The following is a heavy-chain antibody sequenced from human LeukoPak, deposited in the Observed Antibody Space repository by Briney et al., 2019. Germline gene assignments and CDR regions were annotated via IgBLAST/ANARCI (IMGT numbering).Heavy chain of an antibody. D-gene: IGHD6-19*01. CDR3: AKSWQWLVGGYYFDY. CDR2: IYSGGST. CDR1: GFTVSSNY. J-gene: IGHJ4*02. V-gene: IGHV3-53*01. Sequence: GGSLRLSCAASGFTVSSNYMSWVRQAPGKGLEWVSVIYSGGSTYYADSVKGRFTISRDNSKNTLYLQMNSLRAEDTAVYYCAKSWQWLVGGYYFDYWGQGTLVTVSS.